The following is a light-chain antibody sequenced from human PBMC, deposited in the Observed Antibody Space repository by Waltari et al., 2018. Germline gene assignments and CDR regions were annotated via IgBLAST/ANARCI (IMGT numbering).Light chain of an antibody. CDR3: QQRSNWLT. J-gene: IGKJ4*01. Sequence: EIVLTQSPATLSLSPGERATLSCRASQSVSNYIVWYQQEPGQAPRLLTYDESNRATGIPARFSGSGSGTDFTLTISSLEPEDFAVYYCQQRSNWLTFGGGTKVEIK. CDR1: QSVSNY. CDR2: DES. V-gene: IGKV3-11*01.